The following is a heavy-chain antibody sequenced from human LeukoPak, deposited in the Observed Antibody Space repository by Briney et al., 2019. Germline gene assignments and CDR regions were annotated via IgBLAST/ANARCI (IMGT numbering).Heavy chain of an antibody. CDR1: GYTFTVNN. V-gene: IGHV1-2*02. Sequence: ASVKVSCKASGYTFTVNNLHWVRQPPGQGLGWMGGTNLNSGGTNYAQKLQGRVTMTTDTSTSTAYMELRSLRSDDTAVYYCARVGYYDILTGYYNAFDIWGQGTMVTVSS. CDR3: ARVGYYDILTGYYNAFDI. D-gene: IGHD3-9*01. J-gene: IGHJ3*02. CDR2: TNLNSGGT.